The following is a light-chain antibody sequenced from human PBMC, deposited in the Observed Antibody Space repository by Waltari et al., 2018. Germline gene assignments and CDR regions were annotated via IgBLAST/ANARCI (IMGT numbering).Light chain of an antibody. CDR3: CSYAGRYTNYV. V-gene: IGLV2-11*01. CDR2: DVT. CDR1: HSDVGADAY. Sequence: QSALTQPRSVSGSPGQSFTISCTGPHSDVGADAYVSWYQQRPGQAPKLIIYDVTERPSGVPDRFSGSKSDNKASLTISGLQADDEADYYCCSYAGRYTNYVFGSGTKVTVL. J-gene: IGLJ1*01.